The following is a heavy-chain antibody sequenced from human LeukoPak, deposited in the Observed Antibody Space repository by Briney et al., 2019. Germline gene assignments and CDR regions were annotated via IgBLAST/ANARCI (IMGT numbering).Heavy chain of an antibody. CDR2: ISGSGGST. D-gene: IGHD2-8*01. Sequence: GGSLRLSCAASGFTFSSYALSWVRQAPGKGLEWVSAISGSGGSTYYADSVKGRFTISRDNSKNTLYLQMNSLRAEDTAVYYCAKERRDIVLMVYALGAFDIWGQGTMVTVSS. CDR1: GFTFSSYA. J-gene: IGHJ3*02. V-gene: IGHV3-23*01. CDR3: AKERRDIVLMVYALGAFDI.